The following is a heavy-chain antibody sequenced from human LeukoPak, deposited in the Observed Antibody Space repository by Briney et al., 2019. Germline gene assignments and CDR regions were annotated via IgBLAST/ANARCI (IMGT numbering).Heavy chain of an antibody. CDR2: INSDGSTT. Sequence: GGSLRLSCAASGFTFITYWMHWVRQAPGKGLAWVSSINSDGSTTTYADSVKGPFTISRDNAKNIVYLQMNSLRAEDTAVYYCARAFGSGSQVINYFDFWGQGTLVTVSS. D-gene: IGHD3-10*01. CDR1: GFTFITYW. V-gene: IGHV3-74*01. J-gene: IGHJ4*02. CDR3: ARAFGSGSQVINYFDF.